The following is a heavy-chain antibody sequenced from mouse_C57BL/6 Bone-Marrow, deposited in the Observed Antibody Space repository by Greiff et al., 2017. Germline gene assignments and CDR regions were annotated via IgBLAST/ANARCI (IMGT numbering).Heavy chain of an antibody. V-gene: IGHV1-69*01. Sequence: QVQLQQPGAELVMPGASVKMSCKASGYTFTSYWMPWVKQRPGQGLAWIGEIDPSDSYTNYNQQFKGKSTLTVDTSSSTAYMQLSSLTSDDSAVYYCAREIYYYGSSPPWFADGGQGTLVTVSA. CDR3: AREIYYYGSSPPWFAD. CDR2: IDPSDSYT. J-gene: IGHJ3*01. D-gene: IGHD1-1*01. CDR1: GYTFTSYW.